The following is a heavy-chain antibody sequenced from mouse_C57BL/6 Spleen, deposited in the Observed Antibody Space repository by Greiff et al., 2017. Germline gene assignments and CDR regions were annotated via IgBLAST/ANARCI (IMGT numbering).Heavy chain of an antibody. CDR3: ARSYDGSSYHFDY. J-gene: IGHJ2*01. CDR1: GFNIKNTY. D-gene: IGHD1-1*01. V-gene: IGHV14-3*01. CDR2: IDPANGNT. Sequence: VQLQQSVAELVRPGASVKLSCTASGFNIKNTYMHWVKQRPEQGLEWIGRIDPANGNTKYAPKFQGKATITADTSSNTAYLQLSSLTSEDTAIYYWARSYDGSSYHFDYWGQGTTLTVSS.